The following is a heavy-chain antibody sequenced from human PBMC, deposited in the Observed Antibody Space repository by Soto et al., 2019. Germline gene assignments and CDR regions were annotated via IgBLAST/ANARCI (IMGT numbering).Heavy chain of an antibody. CDR3: VTPGMAYDAGDEHHEYGMDV. V-gene: IGHV3-23*01. J-gene: IGHJ6*02. Sequence: EVQILESGGGLVQPGGSLRLACVVSGFNFNDYAMSWVRQAPGKGLEWMSVISGSGGKTYYADSVKGRFTISRDNSKNTLSLQVNSLRAEDPAVYNCVTPGMAYDAGDEHHEYGMDVWGQGTTVIVSS. D-gene: IGHD4-17*01. CDR2: ISGSGGKT. CDR1: GFNFNDYA.